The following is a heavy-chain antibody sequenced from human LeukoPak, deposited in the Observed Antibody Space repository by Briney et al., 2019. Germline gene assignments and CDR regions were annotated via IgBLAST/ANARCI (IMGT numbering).Heavy chain of an antibody. CDR2: IVVGSGNT. CDR3: AASLICSSTSCPRAGAFDI. CDR1: GFTFTSSA. V-gene: IGHV1-58*01. J-gene: IGHJ3*02. Sequence: SVKVSCKASGFTFTSSAVQWVRQARGQRLEWIGWIVVGSGNTNYAQKFQERVTITRDMSTSTAYMELSSLRSEDMAVYYCAASLICSSTSCPRAGAFDIWGQGTMVTVSS. D-gene: IGHD2-2*01.